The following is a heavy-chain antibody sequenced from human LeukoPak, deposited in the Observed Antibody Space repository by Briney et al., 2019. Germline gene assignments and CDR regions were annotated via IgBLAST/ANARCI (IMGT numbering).Heavy chain of an antibody. V-gene: IGHV4-34*01. CDR2: INHSGST. D-gene: IGHD6-19*01. Sequence: SETLSLTCAVYGGSFSGYYWSWIRQPPGKGLEWIGEINHSGSTNYNPSLKSRVTISVDTSKNQFSLKLSSVTAADTAVYYCARHYRYSSGWYNWFDPWGQGTLVTVSS. CDR3: ARHYRYSSGWYNWFDP. CDR1: GGSFSGYY. J-gene: IGHJ5*02.